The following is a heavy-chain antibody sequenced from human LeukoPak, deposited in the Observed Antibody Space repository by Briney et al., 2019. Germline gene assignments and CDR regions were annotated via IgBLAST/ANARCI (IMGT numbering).Heavy chain of an antibody. CDR3: AGWLRLNYFDY. CDR1: GFTFDDFA. CDR2: ISWNSGGI. J-gene: IGHJ4*02. Sequence: PGRSLRLSCAASGFTFDDFAMHWVRQAPGKGLEWVSGISWNSGGIGYADSVKGRFTISRDNAKNSLYLQMNSLRAEDTAVYYCAGWLRLNYFDYWGQGTLVTVSS. V-gene: IGHV3-9*01. D-gene: IGHD5-12*01.